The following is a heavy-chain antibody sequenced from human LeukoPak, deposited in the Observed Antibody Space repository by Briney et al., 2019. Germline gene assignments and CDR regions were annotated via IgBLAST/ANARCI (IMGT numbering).Heavy chain of an antibody. V-gene: IGHV3-48*02. CDR3: ARFPHYYDSSGYSF. D-gene: IGHD3-22*01. CDR1: GFTFSSYS. Sequence: GRSLRLSCAAPGFTFSSYSMTWVRQAPGKGLEWVSYISSSSSTIYYADSVKGRFTISRDNAKNSLYLQMNSLRDEDTAVYYCARFPHYYDSSGYSFWGQGTLVTVSS. CDR2: ISSSSSTI. J-gene: IGHJ4*02.